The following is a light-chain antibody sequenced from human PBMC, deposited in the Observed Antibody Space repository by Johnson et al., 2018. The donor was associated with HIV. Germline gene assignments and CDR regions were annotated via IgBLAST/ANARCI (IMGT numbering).Light chain of an antibody. Sequence: HSVLTQPPSVSAAPGQKITVSCSGSSSNIGNNYVSWYQQLPGTAPKLLIYDNNKRPSGIPDRFSGSKSGTSATLGITGLQTGDEADYYCGTLDSRLSAYVFGTGTKVTVL. CDR1: SSNIGNNY. CDR3: GTLDSRLSAYV. J-gene: IGLJ1*01. V-gene: IGLV1-51*01. CDR2: DNN.